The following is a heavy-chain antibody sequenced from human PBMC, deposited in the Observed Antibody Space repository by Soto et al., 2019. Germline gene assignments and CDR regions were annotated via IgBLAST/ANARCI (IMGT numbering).Heavy chain of an antibody. Sequence: QVPLQESGPGLVKPSQTLSLTCNVSGGSISGGRYYWNWIRQHPGKGLEWIGNIYDNGFTYYNPSLKSRVIISEDTSKNQFSLRLSSVTAADTAVYYCTRDRGFGMDVWGQGTTVTVSS. CDR1: GGSISGGRYY. CDR2: IYDNGFT. CDR3: TRDRGFGMDV. J-gene: IGHJ6*02. V-gene: IGHV4-31*03.